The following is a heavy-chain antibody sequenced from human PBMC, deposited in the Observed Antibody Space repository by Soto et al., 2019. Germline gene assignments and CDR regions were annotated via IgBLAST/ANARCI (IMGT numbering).Heavy chain of an antibody. V-gene: IGHV3-21*01. CDR3: ARDSRAGNWFDP. D-gene: IGHD2-2*01. CDR2: ISSSSSYI. Sequence: EVQLVESGGGLVQPGGSLRLSCAASGFTFSSYSLNWVRQAPGKGLEWVSSISSSSSYIYYADSVKGRFTIPLDNAKNSLYLQINSMRAENTDVYYCARDSRAGNWFDPWGQGTLVTVSS. J-gene: IGHJ5*02. CDR1: GFTFSSYS.